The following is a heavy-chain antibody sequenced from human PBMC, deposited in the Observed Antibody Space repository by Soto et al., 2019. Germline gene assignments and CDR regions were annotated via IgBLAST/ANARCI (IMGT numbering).Heavy chain of an antibody. V-gene: IGHV4-39*01. CDR2: IYYSGST. J-gene: IGHJ4*02. CDR1: GGYISSSSYY. CDR3: ARHPPSSPAPFDY. Sequence: QLQLQESGPGLVKPSETLSLTCTVSGGYISSSSYYWGWIRQPPGKGLEWIGSIYYSGSTYYNPSLKGRVTISVDTSKNQFSLKLSSVPAADTAVYYCARHPPSSPAPFDYWGQGTLVTVSS.